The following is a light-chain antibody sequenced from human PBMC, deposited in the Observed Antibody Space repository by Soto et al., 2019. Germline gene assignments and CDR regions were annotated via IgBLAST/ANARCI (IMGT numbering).Light chain of an antibody. CDR2: EGS. Sequence: QSVLTQPASVSGSPGQSITISCTGTSSDVGSYNLVSWYQQHPGKAPKIMIYEGSKRPSGVSNRFSGSKSGNTASLTISGLQAEDEADYYCTSSTTGSLYVFGTGTKLTVL. CDR3: TSSTTGSLYV. V-gene: IGLV2-14*02. J-gene: IGLJ1*01. CDR1: SSDVGSYNL.